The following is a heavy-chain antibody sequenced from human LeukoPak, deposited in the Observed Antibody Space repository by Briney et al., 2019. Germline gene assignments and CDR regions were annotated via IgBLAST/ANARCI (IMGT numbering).Heavy chain of an antibody. CDR1: GFTFSSYG. J-gene: IGHJ4*02. V-gene: IGHV3-30*03. D-gene: IGHD3-3*01. CDR3: AREVYDFWRKGYYFDY. CDR2: ISYDGSNK. Sequence: GGSLRLSCAASGFTFSSYGMHWVRQAPGKGLEWVAVISYDGSNKYYADSVKGRFTISRDNSKNTLYLQMNSLRAEDTAVCYCAREVYDFWRKGYYFDYWGQGTLVTVSS.